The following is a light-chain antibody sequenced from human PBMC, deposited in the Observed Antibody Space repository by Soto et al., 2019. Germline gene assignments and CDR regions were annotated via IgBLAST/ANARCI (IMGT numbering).Light chain of an antibody. J-gene: IGKJ2*01. Sequence: DIQMTQSLSSLSASVGDTVTITCRASQSISNSLSWYQQKPGKAPKFLIYVASTLQRVVPSRFSGSGSGTDFTLTISSLQPEDVATYYCQQTFRPPYSFGQGTKLEIK. CDR3: QQTFRPPYS. CDR2: VAS. CDR1: QSISNS. V-gene: IGKV1-39*01.